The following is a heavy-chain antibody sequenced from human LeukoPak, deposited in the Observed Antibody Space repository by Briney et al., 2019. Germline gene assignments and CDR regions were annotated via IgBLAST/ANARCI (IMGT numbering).Heavy chain of an antibody. J-gene: IGHJ5*02. CDR3: ARGTYGDCDGVGYNWFDP. D-gene: IGHD4-17*01. CDR2: IYYSGST. CDR1: GGSISSGDYY. Sequence: SETLSLTCTVSGGSISSGDYYWSWIRQPPGKGLEWIGYIYYSGSTYYNPSLKSRVTISVDTSKNQFSLKLSSVTAADTAVYYCARGTYGDCDGVGYNWFDPWGQGTLVTVSS. V-gene: IGHV4-30-4*01.